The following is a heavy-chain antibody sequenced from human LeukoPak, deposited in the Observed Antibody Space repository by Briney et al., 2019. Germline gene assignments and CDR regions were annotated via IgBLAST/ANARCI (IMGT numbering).Heavy chain of an antibody. CDR2: IYYSGST. J-gene: IGHJ1*01. CDR3: ARYGSDWDSNSPWYFQH. V-gene: IGHV4-59*08. D-gene: IGHD4-23*01. CDR1: GGSISSYY. Sequence: MASETLSLTCTVSGGSISSYYWSWIRQPPGKGLEWIGYIYYSGSTNYNPSLKSRVTISVDTSKNQFSLKLGSVTAADTAVYYCARYGSDWDSNSPWYFQHWGQGTLVTVSS.